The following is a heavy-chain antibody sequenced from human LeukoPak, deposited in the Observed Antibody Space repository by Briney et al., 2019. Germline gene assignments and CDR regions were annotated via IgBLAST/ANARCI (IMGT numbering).Heavy chain of an antibody. V-gene: IGHV1-2*04. D-gene: IGHD1-20*01. Sequence: ASVKVTCNASGYTFTGYYMHWVRQAPGQGLEWMGWINPNSGGTNYAQKFQGWATMTRDTSISTAYMELSRLRSDDTAVYYCARDITGTTGLGVDAFDIWGQGTMVTVSS. CDR3: ARDITGTTGLGVDAFDI. CDR2: INPNSGGT. CDR1: GYTFTGYY. J-gene: IGHJ3*02.